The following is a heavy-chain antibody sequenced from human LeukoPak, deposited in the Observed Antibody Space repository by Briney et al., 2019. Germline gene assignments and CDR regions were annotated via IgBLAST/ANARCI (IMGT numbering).Heavy chain of an antibody. Sequence: VKVSCKASGGTFSRYAISWVRQAPGQGLEWMGGIIPMFGMANYAQEFQGRVTITADESTSTAYMELSSLRSEDTAVYYCARDRPYTGGWRGFDYWGQGTLVTVSS. CDR3: ARDRPYTGGWRGFDY. CDR1: GGTFSRYA. CDR2: IIPMFGMA. D-gene: IGHD6-19*01. J-gene: IGHJ4*02. V-gene: IGHV1-69*01.